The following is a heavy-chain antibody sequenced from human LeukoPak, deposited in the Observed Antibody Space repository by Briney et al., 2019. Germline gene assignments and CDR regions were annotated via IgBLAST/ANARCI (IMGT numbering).Heavy chain of an antibody. CDR1: GYTFTSYG. CDR3: ARVPADTAMVTVDY. D-gene: IGHD5-18*01. Sequence: ASVKVTCKASGYTFTSYGISWVRQAPGQGLEWMGWISAYNGNTNYAQKLQGRVTMTTDTSTSTAYMELRSLRSDDTAVYYCARVPADTAMVTVDYWGQGTLVTVSS. J-gene: IGHJ4*02. V-gene: IGHV1-18*01. CDR2: ISAYNGNT.